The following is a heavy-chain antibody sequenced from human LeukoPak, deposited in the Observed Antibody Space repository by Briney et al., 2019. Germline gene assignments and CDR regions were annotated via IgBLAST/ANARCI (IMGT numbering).Heavy chain of an antibody. CDR3: ARGVAQGVDY. CDR2: MSPNSGDT. Sequence: ASVKVSCKASGYTFSSLDINWVRQATGQGLEWMGWMSPNSGDTGYAQKFQGRVTMTRNTSISTAYMELSSLRSEDTAVYYCARGVAQGVDYWGQGTLVTVSS. V-gene: IGHV1-8*01. CDR1: GYTFSSLD. D-gene: IGHD2-15*01. J-gene: IGHJ4*02.